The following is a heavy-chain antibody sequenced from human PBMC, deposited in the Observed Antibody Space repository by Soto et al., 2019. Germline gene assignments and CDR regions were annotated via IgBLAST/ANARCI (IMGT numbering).Heavy chain of an antibody. J-gene: IGHJ6*02. V-gene: IGHV3-74*01. CDR1: GFTFSRYW. Sequence: EVQLVESGGGSVLPGGSLRLSCAASGFTFSRYWMHWVRQAPGKGLVWVSRISSYGSDTHYADSVKGRFTISRDNAKNTLYLQMNSLRAEDTAVYYCASNYAYAEGYYWYGIDVWGQGTTVTVSS. D-gene: IGHD3-16*01. CDR2: ISSYGSDT. CDR3: ASNYAYAEGYYWYGIDV.